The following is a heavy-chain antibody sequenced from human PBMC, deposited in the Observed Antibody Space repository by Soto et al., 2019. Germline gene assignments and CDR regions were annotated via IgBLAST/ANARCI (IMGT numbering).Heavy chain of an antibody. CDR3: ASEGLGYCSSTSCYKPYYYYYGMDV. CDR1: GFTFSSYS. Sequence: LRLSCAASGFTFSSYSMNWVRQAPGKGLEWVSSISSSSSYIYYADSVKGRFTISRDNAKNSLYLQMNSLRAEDTAVYYCASEGLGYCSSTSCYKPYYYYYGMDVWGQGTTVTVSS. D-gene: IGHD2-2*02. J-gene: IGHJ6*02. V-gene: IGHV3-21*01. CDR2: ISSSSSYI.